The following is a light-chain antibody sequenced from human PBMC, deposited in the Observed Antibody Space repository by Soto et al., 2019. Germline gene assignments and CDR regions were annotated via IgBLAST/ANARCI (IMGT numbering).Light chain of an antibody. CDR3: SSFTNTITRYA. CDR2: EVS. CDR1: SSDVGGYNY. V-gene: IGLV2-14*01. Sequence: QSVLTQPASVSGSPGQSITISCTGTSSDVGGYNYVSWFQHHPGKAPKLIIYEVSYRPSGVSARFSGSKSGDTASLTISGLQAEDEAYYYCSSFTNTITRYAFGTGTKVTVL. J-gene: IGLJ1*01.